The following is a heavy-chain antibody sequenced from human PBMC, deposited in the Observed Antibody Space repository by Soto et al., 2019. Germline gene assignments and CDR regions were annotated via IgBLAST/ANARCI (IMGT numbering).Heavy chain of an antibody. J-gene: IGHJ6*02. CDR1: GGSFSGYY. D-gene: IGHD6-13*01. CDR3: ARIGSAAGTDNYYYYYGMDV. Sequence: SETVSLTCAVYGGSFSGYYWSWIRQPPGKGLEWIGEINHSGSTNHNPSLKSRVTISVDTSKNQFSLKLSSVTAADTAVYYCARIGSAAGTDNYYYYYGMDVWGQGTTVTVSS. CDR2: INHSGST. V-gene: IGHV4-34*01.